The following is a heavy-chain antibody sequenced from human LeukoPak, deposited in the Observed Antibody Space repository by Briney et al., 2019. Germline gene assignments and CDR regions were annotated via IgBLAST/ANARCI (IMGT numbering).Heavy chain of an antibody. D-gene: IGHD3-10*01. J-gene: IGHJ4*02. Sequence: PGRSLRLSCATSGLSFSNAWMTSARQAPGKGLELLHRIKSKTHGGTTDYAAPVKGRFTISRDDSKNTLYLQMNSLKTEDTAVYYCTTEPYYGSGNYWDQGTLVTVSA. CDR2: IKSKTHGGTT. V-gene: IGHV3-15*01. CDR1: GLSFSNAW. CDR3: TTEPYYGSGNY.